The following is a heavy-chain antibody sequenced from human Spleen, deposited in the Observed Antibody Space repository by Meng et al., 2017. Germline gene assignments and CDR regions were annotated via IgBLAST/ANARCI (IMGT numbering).Heavy chain of an antibody. J-gene: IGHJ3*02. V-gene: IGHV4-39*01. D-gene: IGHD3-3*01. Sequence: QLQLQESGPGLVKPSETLSLTCRVSGGSISSSSYYWGWIRQPPGKGLEWIGSIYYSGSTYYNPSLKSRVTISVDTSKNQFSLKLSSVTAADTAVYYCASSTRFLEWLGVGIWGQGTMVTVSS. CDR1: GGSISSSSYY. CDR2: IYYSGST. CDR3: ASSTRFLEWLGVGI.